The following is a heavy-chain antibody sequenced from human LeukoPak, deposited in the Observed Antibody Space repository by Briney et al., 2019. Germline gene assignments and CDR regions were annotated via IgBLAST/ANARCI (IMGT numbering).Heavy chain of an antibody. Sequence: SETLSLTCTVSGGSISSSTYYWGWIRQPPGKGLEWIGSIYYSGSTYYNPSLKSRVTISVDTPKNHFSLKLSSVTAADTAVYYCTRHRSGSRDYYFDHWGQGTLVTVSS. CDR3: TRHRSGSRDYYFDH. V-gene: IGHV4-39*01. J-gene: IGHJ4*02. D-gene: IGHD2-15*01. CDR1: GGSISSSTYY. CDR2: IYYSGST.